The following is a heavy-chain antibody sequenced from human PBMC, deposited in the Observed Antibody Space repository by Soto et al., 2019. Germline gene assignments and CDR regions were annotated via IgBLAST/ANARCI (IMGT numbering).Heavy chain of an antibody. V-gene: IGHV4-59*02. Sequence: PSETLSLTCTVSGGSVSSYYWSWIRQPPGKRLEWIGYIYYSGSTNYNPSLKSRVTISVDTSKNQFSLKLSSVTAADTAVYYCARGVAIAAAGTIYWFDPWGQGTLVTVSS. J-gene: IGHJ5*02. CDR3: ARGVAIAAAGTIYWFDP. CDR1: GGSVSSYY. D-gene: IGHD6-13*01. CDR2: IYYSGST.